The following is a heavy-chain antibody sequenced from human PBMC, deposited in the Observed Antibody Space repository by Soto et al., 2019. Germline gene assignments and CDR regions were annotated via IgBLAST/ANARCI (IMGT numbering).Heavy chain of an antibody. CDR3: ARGDYYDTNGPFSDAFDI. V-gene: IGHV3-7*04. Sequence: EVQLVESGGGLVQPGGSVRLSCAASGFTFSNYWMSWVRQAPGKGLEWVANIKPDGSEKFYVDSLKGRFTMSRDNAKNSLYLQMSSLRVDDTAVYYCARGDYYDTNGPFSDAFDIWGQGTMVTVSS. CDR1: GFTFSNYW. D-gene: IGHD3-22*01. J-gene: IGHJ3*02. CDR2: IKPDGSEK.